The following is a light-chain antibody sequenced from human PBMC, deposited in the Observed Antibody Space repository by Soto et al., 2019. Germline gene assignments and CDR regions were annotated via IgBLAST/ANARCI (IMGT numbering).Light chain of an antibody. CDR2: GAS. CDR1: QSVNSNY. CDR3: QQYGDSRT. J-gene: IGKJ1*01. Sequence: EIVLTQSPGTLSLSPGERATLSCRASQSVNSNYLAWYQQKPGQAPRLLIYGASSRATGIPDRFSGGGSGTDFTRTISRLEPEDFAVYYCQQYGDSRTFGQGTKVEV. V-gene: IGKV3-20*01.